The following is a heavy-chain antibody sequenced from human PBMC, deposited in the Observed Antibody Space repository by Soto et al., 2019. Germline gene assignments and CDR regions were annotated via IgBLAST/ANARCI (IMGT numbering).Heavy chain of an antibody. CDR2: IYWDDDK. D-gene: IGHD6-19*01. J-gene: IGHJ4*02. V-gene: IGHV2-5*02. CDR3: AHRPSGWYLFDY. CDR1: GFSLSTSAGG. Sequence: SGPTLVNPTQTLTLTCTFSGFSLSTSAGGVGWVRQPPGKALEWLALIYWDDDKRYSPSLKSRLTITKDTSKNQVVLTMTNMDPVDTATYFCAHRPSGWYLFDYWGQGTLVTVSS.